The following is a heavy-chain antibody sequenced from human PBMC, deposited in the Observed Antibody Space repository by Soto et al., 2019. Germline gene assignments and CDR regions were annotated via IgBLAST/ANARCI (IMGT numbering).Heavy chain of an antibody. CDR2: IYKSATT. V-gene: IGHV4-30-4*01. Sequence: QVQLLESGPGLVKPSQTLSITCSVSGDSISTVAYFWAWVRQPPGQALEYIGYIYKSATTYYNPSFESRVAISLDTSKSQFSLNVTSLAAADTAVYFCARGRYCLTGRCFPNWFDSWGQGTLVTVSS. CDR1: GDSISTVAYF. J-gene: IGHJ5*01. D-gene: IGHD2-15*01. CDR3: ARGRYCLTGRCFPNWFDS.